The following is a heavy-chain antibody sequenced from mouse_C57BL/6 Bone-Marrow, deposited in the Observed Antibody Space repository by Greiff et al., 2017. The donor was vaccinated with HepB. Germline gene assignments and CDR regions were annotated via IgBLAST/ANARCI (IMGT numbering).Heavy chain of an antibody. V-gene: IGHV5-17*01. D-gene: IGHD1-1*01. CDR3: ARLYYGSSYVASYWYFDV. CDR1: GFTFSDYG. CDR2: ISSGSSTI. J-gene: IGHJ1*03. Sequence: EVKLVESGGGLVKPGGSLKLSCAASGFTFSDYGMHWVRQAPEKGLEWVAYISSGSSTIYYADTVKGRFTISRDNAKNTLFLQMTSLRSEDTAMYYCARLYYGSSYVASYWYFDVWGTGTTVTVSS.